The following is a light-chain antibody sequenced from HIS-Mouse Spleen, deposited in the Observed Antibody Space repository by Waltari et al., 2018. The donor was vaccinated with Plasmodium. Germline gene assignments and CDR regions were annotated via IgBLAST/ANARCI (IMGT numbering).Light chain of an antibody. Sequence: AIQMTQSPPSLSASVGARVTLTCRARQGIRNYLGWYQQKPGKAPKLLISAASSLQSGVPSRFSGSGSGTDFTLTISSLQPEDFATYYCLQDYNYPYTFGQGTKLEIK. CDR3: LQDYNYPYT. CDR1: QGIRNY. V-gene: IGKV1-6*01. J-gene: IGKJ2*01. CDR2: AAS.